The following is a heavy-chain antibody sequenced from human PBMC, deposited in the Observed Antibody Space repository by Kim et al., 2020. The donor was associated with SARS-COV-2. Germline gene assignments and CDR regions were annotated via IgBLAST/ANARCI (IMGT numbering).Heavy chain of an antibody. D-gene: IGHD3-22*01. V-gene: IGHV3-23*01. Sequence: YADSVKGRFTVSRDNAKNTLYLQMDRLGVEDTALYYCAKDHESSGWPTFDYWGQGVLVTVSS. CDR3: AKDHESSGWPTFDY. J-gene: IGHJ4*02.